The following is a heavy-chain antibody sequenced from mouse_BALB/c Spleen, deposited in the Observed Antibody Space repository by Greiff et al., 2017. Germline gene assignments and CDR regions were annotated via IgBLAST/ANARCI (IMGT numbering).Heavy chain of an antibody. V-gene: IGHV5-4*02. J-gene: IGHJ4*01. Sequence: EVQRVESGGGLVKPGGSLKLSCAASGFTFSDYYMYWVRQTPEKRLEWVATISDGGSYTYYPDSVKGRFTISRDNAKNNLYLQMSSLKSEDTAMYYCARGVRQGYYYAMDYWGQGTSVTVSS. CDR1: GFTFSDYY. CDR2: ISDGGSYT. D-gene: IGHD2-14*01. CDR3: ARGVRQGYYYAMDY.